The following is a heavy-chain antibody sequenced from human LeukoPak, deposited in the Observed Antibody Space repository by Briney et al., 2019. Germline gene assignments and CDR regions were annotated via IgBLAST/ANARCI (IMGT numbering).Heavy chain of an antibody. CDR3: ARSMGPGEYDYYNYYMDV. V-gene: IGHV1-46*01. J-gene: IGHJ6*03. Sequence: ASVKVSCKASGYTFTGYYMHWVRQAPGQGLEWMGIINPSVGSTSYAQKFQGRVTMTRDTSTTTVYMELSSLRSEDTAVYYCARSMGPGEYDYYNYYMDVWGKGTTVTISS. CDR2: INPSVGST. CDR1: GYTFTGYY. D-gene: IGHD4-17*01.